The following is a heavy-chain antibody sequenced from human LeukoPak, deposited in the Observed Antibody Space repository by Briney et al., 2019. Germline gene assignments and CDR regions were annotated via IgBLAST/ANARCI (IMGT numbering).Heavy chain of an antibody. CDR2: ISGSGGST. V-gene: IGHV3-23*01. CDR3: AKNQVGAPFVTSD. Sequence: GGSLRLSCAASGFTFSSYAMRWVRQAPGKGLEWVSAISGSGGSTYYADSVKGRFTISRDNSKNTLYLQMNSLRAEDTAVYYCAKNQVGAPFVTSDWGQGTLVTVSP. J-gene: IGHJ4*02. CDR1: GFTFSSYA. D-gene: IGHD1-26*01.